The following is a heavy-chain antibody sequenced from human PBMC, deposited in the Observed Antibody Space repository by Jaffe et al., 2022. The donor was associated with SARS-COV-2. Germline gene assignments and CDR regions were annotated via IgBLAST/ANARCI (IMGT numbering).Heavy chain of an antibody. CDR1: GGSISSYY. CDR3: ARTQIVVHAFDI. CDR2: IYYSGST. D-gene: IGHD3-22*01. Sequence: QVQLQESGPGLVKPSETLSLTCTVSGGSISSYYWSWIRQPPGKGLEWIGYIYYSGSTNYNPSLKSRVTISVDTSKNQFSLKLSSVTAADTAVYYCARTQIVVHAFDIWGQGTMVTVSS. J-gene: IGHJ3*02. V-gene: IGHV4-59*01.